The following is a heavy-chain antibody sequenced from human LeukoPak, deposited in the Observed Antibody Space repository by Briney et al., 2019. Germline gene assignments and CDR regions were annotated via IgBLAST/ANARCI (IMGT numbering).Heavy chain of an antibody. V-gene: IGHV1-2*02. CDR1: GYTFTGYY. D-gene: IGHD3-22*01. CDR3: ARDLSYYDSSGDFDY. CDR2: INPNSGGT. J-gene: IGHJ4*02. Sequence: GASVKVSCKASGYTFTGYYMHWVRQAPGQGLEWMGWINPNSGGTNYAQKFQGRVTMTRDTSISTAYMELSRLRSDDTAVYYCARDLSYYDSSGDFDYWGQGTLVTVSP.